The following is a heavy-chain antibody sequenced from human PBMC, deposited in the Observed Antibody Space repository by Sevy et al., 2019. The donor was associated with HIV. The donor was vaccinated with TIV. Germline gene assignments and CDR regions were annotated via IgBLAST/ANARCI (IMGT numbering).Heavy chain of an antibody. CDR1: GFSFDSYG. D-gene: IGHD3-22*01. V-gene: IGHV3-23*01. CDR3: AKGGGGHYDPDEIGYYFYYYNMDV. CDR2: ISGSGTRT. Sequence: GGSLRLSCAVSGFSFDSYGMTWVRQAPGKGLEWVSGISGSGTRTYYADSVKGRFIISRDNSKNTLYLQMNSLRSEDTASYYWAKGGGGHYDPDEIGYYFYYYNMDVWGKGTTFTVSS. J-gene: IGHJ6*03.